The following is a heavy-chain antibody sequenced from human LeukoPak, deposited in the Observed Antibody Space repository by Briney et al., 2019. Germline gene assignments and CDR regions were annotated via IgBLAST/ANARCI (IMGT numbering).Heavy chain of an antibody. CDR3: ANPTETDAFDI. D-gene: IGHD5-24*01. Sequence: PGGSLRLSCAASGFTFSSYGMHWVRQAPGKGLEWVTVISYDGSNKYYADSVKGRFTISRDNSKNTLYLQMNSLRAEDTAVYYCANPTETDAFDIWGQGTMVTVSS. V-gene: IGHV3-30*18. CDR1: GFTFSSYG. CDR2: ISYDGSNK. J-gene: IGHJ3*02.